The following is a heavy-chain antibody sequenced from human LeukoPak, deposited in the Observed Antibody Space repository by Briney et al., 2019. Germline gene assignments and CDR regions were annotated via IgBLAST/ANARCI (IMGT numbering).Heavy chain of an antibody. Sequence: GESLKISCKGSGYSFTSYWIGWVRQAPGQGLEWMGWISAYNGNTNYAQRLQGRVTMTTDTSTSTAYMELRSLRSDDTAVYYCARDLGIVVVPAAPFDPWGQGTLVTVSS. V-gene: IGHV1-18*04. J-gene: IGHJ5*02. CDR1: GYSFTSYW. CDR2: ISAYNGNT. CDR3: ARDLGIVVVPAAPFDP. D-gene: IGHD2-2*01.